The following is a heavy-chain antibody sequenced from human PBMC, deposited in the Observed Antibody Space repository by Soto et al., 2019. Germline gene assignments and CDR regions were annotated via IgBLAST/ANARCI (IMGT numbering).Heavy chain of an antibody. CDR3: AKDGKDGYNRRLGERKFDY. D-gene: IGHD5-12*01. Sequence: EVQLLESGGGLVQPGGSLRLSCAASGFTFSRYVMSWVRQAPGKGLEWVSAISGSGGSTYYADSVKGRFTISRDNSKNTLYLQMNSLRAEDTAVYYCAKDGKDGYNRRLGERKFDYWGQGTLVTVSS. V-gene: IGHV3-23*01. CDR1: GFTFSRYV. CDR2: ISGSGGST. J-gene: IGHJ4*02.